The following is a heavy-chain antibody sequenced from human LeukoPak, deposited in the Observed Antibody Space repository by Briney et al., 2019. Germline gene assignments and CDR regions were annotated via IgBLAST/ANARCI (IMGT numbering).Heavy chain of an antibody. CDR1: GFTFSSYA. V-gene: IGHV3-23*01. D-gene: IGHD3-16*02. CDR3: ARDRYRYFDY. CDR2: ISGSGGST. J-gene: IGHJ4*02. Sequence: GESLRLSCAASGFTFSSYAMIWVRQAPGKGLEWVSAISGSGGSTYYADSVKGRFTISRDNSKNTLYLQMNSLRAEDTAVYYCARDRYRYFDYWGQGTLVTVSS.